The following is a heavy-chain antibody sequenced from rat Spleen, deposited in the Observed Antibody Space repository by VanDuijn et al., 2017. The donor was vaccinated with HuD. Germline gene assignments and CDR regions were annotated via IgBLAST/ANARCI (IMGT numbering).Heavy chain of an antibody. CDR1: GFSLTSYH. Sequence: QVQLKESGPGLVQPSQTLSLTCTVSGFSLTSYHVSWVRQPPGKGLEWMGVIWNTGGTRYNSALKSRLSISKDTSKSQIFLKMNRLQPEDTGTYYCARHLREASGVMDVWGQGASVTVSS. V-gene: IGHV2-41*01. CDR2: IWNTGGT. J-gene: IGHJ4*01. CDR3: ARHLREASGVMDV. D-gene: IGHD4-3*01.